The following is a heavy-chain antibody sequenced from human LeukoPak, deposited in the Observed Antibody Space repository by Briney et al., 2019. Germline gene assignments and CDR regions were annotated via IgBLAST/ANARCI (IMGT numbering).Heavy chain of an antibody. Sequence: SETLSLTCGVYGGSFSSYYWSWIRQPPGKGLEYIGYIYYSGYTNYNPSLKSRVTISVDTSKNQFSLKLSSVTAADTAVYYCARETSQKGAHYMDVWGKGTTVTISS. CDR1: GGSFSSYY. CDR3: ARETSQKGAHYMDV. V-gene: IGHV4-59*01. D-gene: IGHD3-16*01. J-gene: IGHJ6*03. CDR2: IYYSGYT.